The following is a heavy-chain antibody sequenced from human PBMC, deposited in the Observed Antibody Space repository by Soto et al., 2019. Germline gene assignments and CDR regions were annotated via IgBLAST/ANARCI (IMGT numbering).Heavy chain of an antibody. V-gene: IGHV4-31*03. CDR3: ASARGQSWPPRED. CDR1: GDSIRSDNYY. CDR2: IYYSGSI. J-gene: IGHJ1*01. D-gene: IGHD6-13*01. Sequence: PSETLSLTCSVSGDSIRSDNYYWSWVSQHPGKGLEWIGPIYYSGSIYYNPSLQSRVNISIVSSVNQVSLKVRSGTAAYTAVYYCASARGQSWPPREDWGQGTPV.